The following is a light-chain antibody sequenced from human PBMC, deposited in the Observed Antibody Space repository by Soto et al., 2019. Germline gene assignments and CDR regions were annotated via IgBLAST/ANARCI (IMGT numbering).Light chain of an antibody. CDR3: QQLNSYPIT. CDR1: QDIRNY. CDR2: AAS. J-gene: IGKJ5*01. Sequence: DIQMTQSPSYLSASVGGRVTVTCRASQDIRNYLAWYQQRQGKAHKXLIYAASTLQSGVPSRFSGSGSGTDLTITISSLQPEDFETYYGQQLNSYPITFGQGTRLEIK. V-gene: IGKV1-9*01.